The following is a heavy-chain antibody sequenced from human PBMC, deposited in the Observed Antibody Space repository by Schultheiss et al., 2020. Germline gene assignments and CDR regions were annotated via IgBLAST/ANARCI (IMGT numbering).Heavy chain of an antibody. CDR1: GGSISSYY. Sequence: SETLSLTCTVSGGSISSYYWSWIRQPPGKGLEWIGYIYYSGSTNYNPSLKSRVTISVDTSKNQFSLKLSSVTAADTAVYYCARSSASSSSGTDFDYWGQGTLGTVS. CDR3: ARSSASSSSGTDFDY. J-gene: IGHJ4*02. V-gene: IGHV4-59*12. D-gene: IGHD6-13*01. CDR2: IYYSGST.